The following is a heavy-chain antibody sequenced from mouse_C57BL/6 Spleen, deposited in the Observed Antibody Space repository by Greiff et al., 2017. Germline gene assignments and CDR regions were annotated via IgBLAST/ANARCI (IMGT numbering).Heavy chain of an antibody. J-gene: IGHJ1*03. V-gene: IGHV1-26*01. Sequence: VQLQQSGPELVKPGASVKISCKASGYTFTDYYMNWVKQSHGKSLEWIGDINPNNGGTSYNQKFKGKATLTVDKSSSTAYMELRSLTSEDSAVYYCARFGYGSKYFDVWGTGTTVTVSS. CDR2: INPNNGGT. CDR1: GYTFTDYY. D-gene: IGHD1-1*01. CDR3: ARFGYGSKYFDV.